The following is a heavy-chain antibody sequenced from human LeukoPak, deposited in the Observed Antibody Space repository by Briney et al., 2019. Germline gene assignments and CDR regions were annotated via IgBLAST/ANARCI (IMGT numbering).Heavy chain of an antibody. J-gene: IGHJ5*02. V-gene: IGHV5-51*01. Sequence: GGAPETSLKGPGWRFKSYWIGWGRPGPGKGGGGRGIIYPGESDTRYSPSFQGQVTTSADKSISTAYLQWSSLKASDTAMYYCARYWEGNWFDPWGQGTLVTVSS. CDR2: IYPGESDT. CDR3: ARYWEGNWFDP. D-gene: IGHD1-26*01. CDR1: GWRFKSYW.